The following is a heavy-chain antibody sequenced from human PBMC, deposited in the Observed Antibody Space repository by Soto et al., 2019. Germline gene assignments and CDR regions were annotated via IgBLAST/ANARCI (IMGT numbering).Heavy chain of an antibody. V-gene: IGHV3-30-3*01. CDR3: AREGRWQQPADY. CDR1: GFTFSGYA. CDR2: ISFDGDNK. J-gene: IGHJ4*02. D-gene: IGHD3-10*01. Sequence: QVQLVESGGGVVQPGRSLTLSCAASGFTFSGYAIHWVRQAPGKGLEWVALISFDGDNKYYADSVKGRFTISRDNPKNTLYLPMNSLRAEDTAVYYCAREGRWQQPADYWGQGTLVTVSS.